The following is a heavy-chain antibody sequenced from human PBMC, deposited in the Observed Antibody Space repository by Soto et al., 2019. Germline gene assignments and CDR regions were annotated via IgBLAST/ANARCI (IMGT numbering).Heavy chain of an antibody. CDR3: ARMDIVANWFDP. CDR1: GGSISSGGYY. CDR2: IYYSGST. J-gene: IGHJ5*02. V-gene: IGHV4-31*03. Sequence: TLSLTCTVSGGSISSGGYYWSWIRQHPGKGLEWIGYIYYSGSTYYNPSLKSRVTISVDTSKNQFSLKLSSVTAADTAVYYCARMDIVANWFDPWGQGTLVTVSS. D-gene: IGHD5-12*01.